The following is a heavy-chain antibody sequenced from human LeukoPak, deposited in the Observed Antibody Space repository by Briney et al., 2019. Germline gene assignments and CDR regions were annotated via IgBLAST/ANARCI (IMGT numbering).Heavy chain of an antibody. J-gene: IGHJ3*02. CDR3: AKVLSTAYCGGDCGPIIDAFDI. Sequence: GGSLRLSCAASKFTFSSYAMSWVRQAPGKGLEWVSTISGSGGSTYYADSVKGRFTISRDNSKNTLYLQMNSLRAEDTAVYYCAKVLSTAYCGGDCGPIIDAFDIWGQGTMVTVSS. CDR2: ISGSGGST. CDR1: KFTFSSYA. D-gene: IGHD2-21*02. V-gene: IGHV3-23*01.